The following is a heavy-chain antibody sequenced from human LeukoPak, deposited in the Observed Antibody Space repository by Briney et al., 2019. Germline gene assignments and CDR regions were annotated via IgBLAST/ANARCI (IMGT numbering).Heavy chain of an antibody. J-gene: IGHJ4*02. Sequence: GGSLRLSCAASGFTFSSYRMNWVRQAPGKGQKWVSSISSSSSYIYYADSVKGRFTISRDNAKNSLYLQMNSLRAEDTAVYYCARYEMATNFDYWGQGTLVTVSS. V-gene: IGHV3-21*01. CDR3: ARYEMATNFDY. D-gene: IGHD5-24*01. CDR1: GFTFSSYR. CDR2: ISSSSSYI.